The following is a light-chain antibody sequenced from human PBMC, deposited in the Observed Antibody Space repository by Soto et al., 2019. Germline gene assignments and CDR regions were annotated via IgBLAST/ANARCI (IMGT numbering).Light chain of an antibody. V-gene: IGLV2-14*03. CDR1: SSDVGGYNY. Sequence: QSVLTQPASVAGSPGQSITIACTGTSSDVGGYNYVSWYQLHPGKAPRLVLYDVSIRPAAVSDRFSGSTSGNTASLTISGVQAEDEAEYYCSSYTATRTVVFGGGTKLTVL. J-gene: IGLJ3*02. CDR3: SSYTATRTVV. CDR2: DVS.